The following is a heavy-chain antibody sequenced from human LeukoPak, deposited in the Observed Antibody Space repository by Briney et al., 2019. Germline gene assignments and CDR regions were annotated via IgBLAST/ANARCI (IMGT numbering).Heavy chain of an antibody. Sequence: GGSLRLSCAASGFTFNTYSMNWVRQAPGKGLEWVSSISSSSSYIYYADSVKGRFTISRDNAKNSLYLQMNSMRAEDTAVYYCARVTTGEIAAAGTAPDYWGQGTLVTVSS. J-gene: IGHJ4*02. CDR2: ISSSSSYI. CDR3: ARVTTGEIAAAGTAPDY. V-gene: IGHV3-21*01. D-gene: IGHD6-13*01. CDR1: GFTFNTYS.